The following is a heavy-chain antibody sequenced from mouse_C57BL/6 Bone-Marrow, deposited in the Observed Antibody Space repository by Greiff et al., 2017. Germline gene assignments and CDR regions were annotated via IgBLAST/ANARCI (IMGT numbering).Heavy chain of an antibody. D-gene: IGHD1-1*01. V-gene: IGHV1-85*01. CDR2: IYPRDGST. CDR3: ARRGVITTVPYYFDY. Sequence: QVQLQQSGPELVKPGASVKLSCKASGYTFTSYDINWVKQRPGQGLEWIGWIYPRDGSTKYNEKFKGKATLTVDTSSSTAYMELHSLTSEDSAVYFCARRGVITTVPYYFDYWGQGTTLTVSS. J-gene: IGHJ2*01. CDR1: GYTFTSYD.